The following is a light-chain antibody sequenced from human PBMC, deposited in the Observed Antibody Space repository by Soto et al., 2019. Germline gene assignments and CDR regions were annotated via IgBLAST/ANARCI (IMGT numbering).Light chain of an antibody. CDR2: DVS. CDR3: SSYTSSSPLYV. V-gene: IGLV2-14*01. CDR1: SSDVGGYNY. Sequence: QSALTEPASVSGSPGQSITISCTGTSSDVGGYNYVSWYQQHPGKAPKLMIYDVSNRPSGVSNRFSGSKSGHTASLTISGLQAEDEADYYCSSYTSSSPLYVFGTGTTVPVL. J-gene: IGLJ1*01.